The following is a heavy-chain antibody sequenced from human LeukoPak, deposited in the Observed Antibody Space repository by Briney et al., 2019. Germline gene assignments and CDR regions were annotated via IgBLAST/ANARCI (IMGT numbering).Heavy chain of an antibody. J-gene: IGHJ6*03. CDR2: IRYDGSNK. Sequence: PGGSLRLSCAASGFTFSSYGMHWVRQAPGKGLEWVAFIRYDGSNKYYADSVKGRFTISRDNSKNTLYLQMNSLRAEDTAVYYCARSEYSSSGGWFRQQQYYYYYMDVWGKGTTVTISS. V-gene: IGHV3-30*02. CDR3: ARSEYSSSGGWFRQQQYYYYYMDV. D-gene: IGHD6-13*01. CDR1: GFTFSSYG.